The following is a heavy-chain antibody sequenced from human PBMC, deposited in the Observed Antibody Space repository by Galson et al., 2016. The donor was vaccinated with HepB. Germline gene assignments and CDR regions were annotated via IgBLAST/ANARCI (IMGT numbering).Heavy chain of an antibody. J-gene: IGHJ5*02. CDR2: IKTRVDGGTT. V-gene: IGHV3-15*01. CDR1: GFIFSDAR. Sequence: SLRLSCAASGFIFSDARMTWVRQAPGGGLEWIGRIKTRVDGGTTDYNTPVNDRFIISRDDSENTLFLQMTGLKIEDTAMYYCARQRRGSRSAQGDWFDPWGQGTLVSVSS. D-gene: IGHD3-10*01. CDR3: ARQRRGSRSAQGDWFDP.